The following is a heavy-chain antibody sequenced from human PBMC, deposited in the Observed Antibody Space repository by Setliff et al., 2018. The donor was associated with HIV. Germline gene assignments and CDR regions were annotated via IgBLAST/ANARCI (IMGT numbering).Heavy chain of an antibody. CDR1: GGSLSGYY. Sequence: ASETLSLTCAVYGGSLSGYYWSWVRQSPGRGLEWIGEVNQGGNTNFNPSLKSRLIISVGTSKSQFSLKLTSVTAADTALYYCAREGGQGYSGSGSFYHRNFDLWGRGTLVTVSS. CDR2: VNQGGNT. D-gene: IGHD3-10*01. CDR3: AREGGQGYSGSGSFYHRNFDL. J-gene: IGHJ2*01. V-gene: IGHV4-34*01.